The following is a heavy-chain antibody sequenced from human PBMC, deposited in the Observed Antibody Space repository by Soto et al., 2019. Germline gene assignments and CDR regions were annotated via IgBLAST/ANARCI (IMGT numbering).Heavy chain of an antibody. Sequence: EVQLLESGGGLVQPGGSLRLSCAASGFTFSSYAMRWVRQAPGKGLEWVSAISGSGDSTYYADSVKGRFTISRDNSKNTMYLQMNSLRAEDTAVYYCATRAHGLYFDYWGQGTLVTVSS. CDR1: GFTFSSYA. CDR2: ISGSGDST. V-gene: IGHV3-23*01. CDR3: ATRAHGLYFDY. J-gene: IGHJ4*02.